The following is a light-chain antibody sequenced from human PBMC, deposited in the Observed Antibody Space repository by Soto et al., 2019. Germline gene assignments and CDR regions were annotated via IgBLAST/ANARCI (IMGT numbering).Light chain of an antibody. Sequence: DIHMTQSPSSVSASLGDRVTITFRASQGISSWLAWYQQKPGKAPKLLIYDASSLESGVPSRFSGSGSGTEFTLTISSLQPDDFATYYCQQYNSYSTFGQGTKVDIK. V-gene: IGKV1-5*01. CDR1: QGISSW. CDR2: DAS. J-gene: IGKJ1*01. CDR3: QQYNSYST.